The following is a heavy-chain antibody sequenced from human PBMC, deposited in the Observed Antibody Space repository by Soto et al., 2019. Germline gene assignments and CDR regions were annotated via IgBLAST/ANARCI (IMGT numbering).Heavy chain of an antibody. J-gene: IGHJ4*02. Sequence: GGSLRLSCSASGFAFSSYAMHWVRQAPGKGLEYVSGIRGNGDPPFYADSVKGRFTISRDNSKNTLYLQMSSLSADDTAVYYCVKSRGGNNFDFFDWGQGALVTVFS. V-gene: IGHV3-64D*06. CDR1: GFAFSSYA. CDR3: VKSRGGNNFDFFD. CDR2: IRGNGDPP. D-gene: IGHD5-12*01.